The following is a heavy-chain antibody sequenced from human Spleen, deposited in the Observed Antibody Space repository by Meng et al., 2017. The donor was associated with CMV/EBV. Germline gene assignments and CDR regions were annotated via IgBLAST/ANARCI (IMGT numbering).Heavy chain of an antibody. CDR1: RFTFSAYV. CDR2: ISGSDGTR. Sequence: GGSLRLSCTGSRFTFSAYVMSWVRQAPGKGPEWVSTISGSDGTRDYADSVKGRFTVSRDNSKRTLYLQMNSLRVDDTAVYYCAIPIAVAGTHDYWGQGSLVTVSS. D-gene: IGHD6-19*01. CDR3: AIPIAVAGTHDY. J-gene: IGHJ4*02. V-gene: IGHV3-23*01.